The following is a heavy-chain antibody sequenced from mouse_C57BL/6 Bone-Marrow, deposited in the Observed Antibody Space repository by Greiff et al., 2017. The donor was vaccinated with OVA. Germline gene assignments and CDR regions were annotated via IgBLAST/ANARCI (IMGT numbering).Heavy chain of an antibody. J-gene: IGHJ3*01. CDR2: ILPGSGST. CDR3: ARRGIYYDYDWFAY. CDR1: GYTFTGYW. V-gene: IGHV1-9*01. Sequence: QVQLQQSGAELMKPGASVKLSCKATGYTFTGYWIEWVKPRPGPGLEWIGEILPGSGSTNYNEKFKGKATFTADTSSNTAYMQLSSLTTEDSAIYYCARRGIYYDYDWFAYWGQGTLVTVSA. D-gene: IGHD2-4*01.